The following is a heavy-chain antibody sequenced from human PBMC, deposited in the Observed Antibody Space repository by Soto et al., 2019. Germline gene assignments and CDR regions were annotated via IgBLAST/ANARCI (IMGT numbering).Heavy chain of an antibody. J-gene: IGHJ6*02. Sequence: QVQLVQSGAEVKKPGSSVKVSCKASGGTFSSYAISWVRQAPGQGLEWMGGIIPIFGTANYAQKFQGRVTSTADGSTSTASMEMSILRSEDTAVYYCARTSSPAYGDENYYYYYGMDVWGQGTTVTVSS. CDR1: GGTFSSYA. D-gene: IGHD4-17*01. CDR3: ARTSSPAYGDENYYYYYGMDV. CDR2: IIPIFGTA. V-gene: IGHV1-69*01.